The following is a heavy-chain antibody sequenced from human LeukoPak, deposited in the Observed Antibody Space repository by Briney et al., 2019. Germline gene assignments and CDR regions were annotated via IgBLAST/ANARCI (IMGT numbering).Heavy chain of an antibody. V-gene: IGHV1-2*02. J-gene: IGHJ4*02. D-gene: IGHD6-19*01. CDR1: GYTFTAYY. CDR3: ARDIGVAGTNFDY. CDR2: INPNSGGT. Sequence: ASVKVSCKASGYTFTAYYMHWVRQAPGQGLEWMGWINPNSGGTNYAQKFQGRVTMTRDTSISTAYMELSRLRSDDTAVYYCARDIGVAGTNFDYWGQGTLVTVSS.